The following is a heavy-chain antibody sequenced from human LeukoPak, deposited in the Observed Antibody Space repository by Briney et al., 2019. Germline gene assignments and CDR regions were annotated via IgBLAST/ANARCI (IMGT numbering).Heavy chain of an antibody. V-gene: IGHV4-38-2*02. CDR3: ARDPYYYGSGSYYRFGDNP. CDR1: GYSISSGYY. Sequence: SETLSLTCTVSGYSISSGYYWGWIRQPPGKGLEWIGSIYHSGSTYYNPSLKSRVTISVDTSKNQFSLKLSSVTAADTAVYYCARDPYYYGSGSYYRFGDNPWGQGTLVTVSS. J-gene: IGHJ5*02. D-gene: IGHD3-10*01. CDR2: IYHSGST.